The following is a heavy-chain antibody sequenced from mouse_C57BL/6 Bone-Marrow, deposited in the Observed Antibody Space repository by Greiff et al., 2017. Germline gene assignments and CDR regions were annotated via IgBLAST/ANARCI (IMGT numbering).Heavy chain of an antibody. CDR2: INPNNGGT. V-gene: IGHV1-18*01. D-gene: IGHD4-1*01. CDR1: GYTFTDYN. Sequence: SGPELVKPGASVKIPCKASGYTFTDYNMNWVKQSHGKSLDWIGDINPNNGGTNYNQKFKGKATLTVDKSSSTAYMELRSLTSEDTAVYYCSRRRWDYFADWGQGTTLTVSS. J-gene: IGHJ2*01. CDR3: SRRRWDYFAD.